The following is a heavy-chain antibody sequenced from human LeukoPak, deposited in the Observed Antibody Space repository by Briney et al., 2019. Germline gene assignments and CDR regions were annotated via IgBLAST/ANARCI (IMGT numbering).Heavy chain of an antibody. V-gene: IGHV4-34*01. CDR2: INHSGST. J-gene: IGHJ4*02. CDR1: GGSFSGYY. D-gene: IGHD4-11*01. CDR3: ARWFEGKNSDYAIFDY. Sequence: PSETLSLTCAVYGGSFSGYYWSWIRQPPGKGLEWIGEINHSGSTNYNPPLKSRVTISVDTSKNQFSLKLSSVTAADTAVYYCARWFEGKNSDYAIFDYWGQGTLVTVSS.